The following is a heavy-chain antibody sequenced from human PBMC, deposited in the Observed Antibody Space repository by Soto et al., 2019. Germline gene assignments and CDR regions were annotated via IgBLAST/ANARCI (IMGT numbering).Heavy chain of an antibody. CDR2: IYPGDSDT. CDR1: GYSFTSYW. D-gene: IGHD6-19*01. J-gene: IGHJ6*02. Sequence: PGESLKISCKGSGYSFTSYWIGWVRQMPGKGLEWMGIIYPGDSDTRYSPSFQGQVTISADKSISTAYLQWSSLKASDTAMYYCARREYSKGLVLNYYYGMDVWGQGTTVTVSS. CDR3: ARREYSKGLVLNYYYGMDV. V-gene: IGHV5-51*01.